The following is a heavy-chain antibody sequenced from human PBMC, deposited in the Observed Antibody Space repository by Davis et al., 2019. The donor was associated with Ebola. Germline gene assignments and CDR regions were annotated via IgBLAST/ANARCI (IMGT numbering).Heavy chain of an antibody. CDR2: INSDGSST. Sequence: GESLKISCEASGITFNTYWMYWVRQAPGKGLVCVSRINSDGSSTTYADSVRGRFTISRDNAKSTLFLQMNSLRAEDTAVYYCARQLRFLAWSGYMDVWGKGTTVTVSS. CDR3: ARQLRFLAWSGYMDV. J-gene: IGHJ6*03. V-gene: IGHV3-74*01. D-gene: IGHD3-3*01. CDR1: GITFNTYW.